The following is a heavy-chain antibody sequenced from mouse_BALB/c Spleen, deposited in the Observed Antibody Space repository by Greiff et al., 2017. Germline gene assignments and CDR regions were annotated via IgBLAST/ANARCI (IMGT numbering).Heavy chain of an antibody. J-gene: IGHJ2*01. V-gene: IGHV5-6-5*01. CDR1: GFTFSSYA. D-gene: IGHD2-4*01. CDR3: ARRKSTMITTAFDY. CDR2: ISSGGST. Sequence: EVQRVESGGGLVKPGGSLKLSCAASGFTFSSYAMSWVRQTPEKRLEWVASISSGGSTYYPDSVKGRFTISRDNARNILYLQMSSLRSEDTAMYYCARRKSTMITTAFDYWGQGTTLTVSS.